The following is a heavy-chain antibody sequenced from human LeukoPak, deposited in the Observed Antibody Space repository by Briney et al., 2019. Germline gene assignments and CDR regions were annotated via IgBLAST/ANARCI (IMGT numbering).Heavy chain of an antibody. CDR3: ARGGTMTTVPL. Sequence: SETLSLTCTASGGSISSYYWSWIRQPPGKGLEWIGYIYYSGSTNYNYNPSLKSRVTISVDTSKNQFSLKLSSVTAADTAVYYCARGGTMTTVPLWGQGTLVTVSS. J-gene: IGHJ4*02. CDR1: GGSISSYY. CDR2: IYYSGST. D-gene: IGHD4-17*01. V-gene: IGHV4-59*08.